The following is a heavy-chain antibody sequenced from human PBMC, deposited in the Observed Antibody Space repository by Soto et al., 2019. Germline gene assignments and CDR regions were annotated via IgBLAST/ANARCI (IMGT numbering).Heavy chain of an antibody. D-gene: IGHD3-9*01. Sequence: PSETLSLTCTVSGGSISSSSYYWGRIRQPPGKGLEWIGSIYYSGSTYYNPSLKSRVTISVDTSKNQFSLKLSSVTAADTAVYYCARLGYYDILTGYYYYYGMDVWGQGTTVTVSS. CDR1: GGSISSSSYY. CDR3: ARLGYYDILTGYYYYYGMDV. J-gene: IGHJ6*02. V-gene: IGHV4-39*01. CDR2: IYYSGST.